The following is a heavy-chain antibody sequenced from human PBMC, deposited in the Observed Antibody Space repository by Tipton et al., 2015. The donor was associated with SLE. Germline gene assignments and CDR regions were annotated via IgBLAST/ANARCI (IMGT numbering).Heavy chain of an antibody. CDR1: GGSISSNSYY. CDR2: IYYSGNT. V-gene: IGHV4-39*01. J-gene: IGHJ3*02. D-gene: IGHD6-19*01. CDR3: ARQRGRWLLDAFDI. Sequence: TLSLTCTVSGGSISSNSYYWGWIRQPPGKGLGWIGSIYYSGNTYYNPSLKSRVTISVDTSKNQFSLKLSSVTAADTAVYYCARQRGRWLLDAFDIWGQGTMVTVSS.